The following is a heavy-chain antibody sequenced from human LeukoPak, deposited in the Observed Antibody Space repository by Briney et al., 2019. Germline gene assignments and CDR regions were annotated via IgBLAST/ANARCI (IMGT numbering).Heavy chain of an antibody. CDR2: ISWNSGSI. Sequence: GRSLRLSCAASGFTFDDYAMHWVRQAPGKGLEWVSGISWNSGSIGYADSVKGRFTISRDNAKNSLYLQMNSLRAEDTAVYYCARDRGSRWQQLTYGMDVWGQGTTVTVSS. D-gene: IGHD6-13*01. CDR1: GFTFDDYA. J-gene: IGHJ6*02. CDR3: ARDRGSRWQQLTYGMDV. V-gene: IGHV3-9*01.